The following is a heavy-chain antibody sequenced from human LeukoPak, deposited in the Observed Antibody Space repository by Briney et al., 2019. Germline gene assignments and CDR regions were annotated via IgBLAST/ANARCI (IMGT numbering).Heavy chain of an antibody. Sequence: KPSETLSLTCTVSGGSISSYYWSWIRQPPGKGLEWIGYIYYSGRTNYNYNPSLKSRVTISVDTSKSQFSLKLSSVTAADTAVYYCASSTWQELLPGYWGQGILVTVSS. CDR3: ASSTWQELLPGY. V-gene: IGHV4-59*01. CDR1: GGSISSYY. D-gene: IGHD1-7*01. CDR2: IYYSGRTNY. J-gene: IGHJ4*02.